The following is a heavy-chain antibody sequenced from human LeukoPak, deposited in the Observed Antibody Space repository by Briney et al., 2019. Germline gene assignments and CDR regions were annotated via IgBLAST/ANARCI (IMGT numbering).Heavy chain of an antibody. CDR3: ARRGEIPFDP. V-gene: IGHV4-34*01. CDR1: GGSFSGYY. J-gene: IGHJ5*02. D-gene: IGHD2-21*01. Sequence: PSETLSLTCAVYGGSFSGYYWSWIRQPPGKGLGWIGEINHSGSTNYNPSLKSRVTISVDTSKNQFSLKLSSVTAADTAVYYCARRGEIPFDPWGQGTLVTVSS. CDR2: INHSGST.